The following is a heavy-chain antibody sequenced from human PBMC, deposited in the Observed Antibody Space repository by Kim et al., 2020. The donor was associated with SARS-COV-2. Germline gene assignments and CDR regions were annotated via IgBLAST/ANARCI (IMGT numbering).Heavy chain of an antibody. CDR3: ARGVSSAWTLRAWFDP. CDR2: VDHSGTT. V-gene: IGHV4-4*02. J-gene: IGHJ5*02. CDR1: GASISSSSC. D-gene: IGHD3-22*01. Sequence: SETLSLTCVVSGASISSSSCWSWVRQPPGKGLEWIGEVDHSGTTSYNVSLKNRVSILVDKSKNQFSLRLTSVSAADTDVYYCARGVSSAWTLRAWFDPWGQGTLVTVS.